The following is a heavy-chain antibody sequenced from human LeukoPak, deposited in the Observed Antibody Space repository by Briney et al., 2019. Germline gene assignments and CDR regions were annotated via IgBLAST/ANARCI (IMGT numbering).Heavy chain of an antibody. D-gene: IGHD2-15*01. J-gene: IGHJ4*02. CDR3: AKASEPVVVAASLPYYFDY. CDR2: ISSNIGSI. V-gene: IGHV3-9*01. Sequence: GGSLTVSCAASGSTLDDYAMHWVRQAPANGLEWAAGISSNIGSIGYAASVKSRFTTSRDNAKNSLYLQMNSLRAEDTALYYCAKASEPVVVAASLPYYFDYWGQGTLVTVSS. CDR1: GSTLDDYA.